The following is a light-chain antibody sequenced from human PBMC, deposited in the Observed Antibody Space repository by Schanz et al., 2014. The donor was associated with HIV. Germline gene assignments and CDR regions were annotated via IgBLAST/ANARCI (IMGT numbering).Light chain of an antibody. V-gene: IGKV3-15*01. CDR3: QQYNTWPRT. CDR2: GAS. CDR1: QSISSN. Sequence: ESVMTQSPAALSVTPGERATLSCRASQSISSNLAWYRQRPGQAPRLLIYGASTRASGVAARFSGSGSGTEFTLTISSLQSEDFAVYYCQQYNTWPRTFGQGTKVELK. J-gene: IGKJ1*01.